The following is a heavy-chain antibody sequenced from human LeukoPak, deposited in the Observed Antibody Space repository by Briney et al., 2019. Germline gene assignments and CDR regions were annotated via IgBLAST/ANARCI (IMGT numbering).Heavy chain of an antibody. V-gene: IGHV4-30-2*01. CDR1: GGSISSGGYS. CDR3: AREGGSGSIDY. CDR2: IYHSGST. D-gene: IGHD3-10*01. Sequence: SQTLSLTCAVSGGSISSGGYSWSWLRQPPGKGLEWIGYIYHSGSTYYNPSLKSRVTISVDRSKNQFSLKLSSVTAADTAVYYCAREGGSGSIDYWGQGTLVTVSS. J-gene: IGHJ4*02.